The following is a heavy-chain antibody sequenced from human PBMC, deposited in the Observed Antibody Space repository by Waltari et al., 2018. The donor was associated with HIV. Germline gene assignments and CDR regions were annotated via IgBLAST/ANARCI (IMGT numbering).Heavy chain of an antibody. Sequence: EVQLVESGGGLVQPGGSLRLSCAASGFTFSSYWMTWVRQAPGKGRDWVANIKQDGSEKYYADSVKGRFTISRDNAKNSLYLQMNSLRAEDTAVYYCASLYCSGGSCYDYWGQGTLVTVSS. CDR1: GFTFSSYW. J-gene: IGHJ4*02. V-gene: IGHV3-7*01. CDR2: IKQDGSEK. D-gene: IGHD2-15*01. CDR3: ASLYCSGGSCYDY.